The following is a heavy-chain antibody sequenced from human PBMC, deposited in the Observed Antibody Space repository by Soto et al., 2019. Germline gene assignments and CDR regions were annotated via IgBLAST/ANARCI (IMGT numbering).Heavy chain of an antibody. Sequence: QVQLVQSGAEVKKPGASVKVSCKASGGTFSNYAISWVRQAPGQGLEWMGGIIPIFGTANYAQKFQGRVTITADESTSTAYMELSSLRSEDTAVYYCATHMTTVGYYYTMDVWGQGTTVTVSS. CDR3: ATHMTTVGYYYTMDV. CDR2: IIPIFGTA. D-gene: IGHD4-4*01. V-gene: IGHV1-69*12. J-gene: IGHJ6*02. CDR1: GGTFSNYA.